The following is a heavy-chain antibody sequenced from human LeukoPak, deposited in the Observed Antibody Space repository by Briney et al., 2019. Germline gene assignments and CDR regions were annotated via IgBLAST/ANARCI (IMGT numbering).Heavy chain of an antibody. V-gene: IGHV3-23*01. Sequence: GGSLRLSCAASGFTFSSYAMSWVRQAPGKGLERVSAISGSGGSTYYADSVKGRFTISRDNSKNTLYLQMNSLRAEDTAVYYCAKDLSSGYYSMTEYFQHWGQGTLVTVSS. CDR1: GFTFSSYA. D-gene: IGHD3-22*01. CDR3: AKDLSSGYYSMTEYFQH. J-gene: IGHJ1*01. CDR2: ISGSGGST.